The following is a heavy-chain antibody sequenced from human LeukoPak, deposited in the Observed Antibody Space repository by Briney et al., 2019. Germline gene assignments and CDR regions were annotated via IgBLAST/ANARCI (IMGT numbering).Heavy chain of an antibody. CDR3: TRRGYTYGLKLYYFDY. V-gene: IGHV3-49*04. CDR1: GFTFCDYP. Sequence: PGRSLRLSCTASGFTFCDYPLSWVRQAPGKGVEGGGLIRTTDYGATTEYAASVKGRFPISRDDSKSIAYLQMNSLKTADTAMYYCTRRGYTYGLKLYYFDYWGQGTLVTVSS. CDR2: IRTTDYGATT. J-gene: IGHJ4*02. D-gene: IGHD5-18*01.